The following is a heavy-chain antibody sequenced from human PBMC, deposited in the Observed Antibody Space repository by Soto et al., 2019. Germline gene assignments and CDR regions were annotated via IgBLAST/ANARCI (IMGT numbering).Heavy chain of an antibody. V-gene: IGHV4-34*01. CDR3: ARRIEYSSSSVDY. CDR1: GRSFSGYY. D-gene: IGHD6-6*01. CDR2: IKQSGST. Sequence: SETLSLTCAVYGRSFSGYYWSWIRQPPGKGLEWIGEIKQSGSTNYNPSLKSRVTISVDTSKNQFSLKLSSVTAADTAVYYCARRIEYSSSSVDYWGQGTLVTVSS. J-gene: IGHJ4*02.